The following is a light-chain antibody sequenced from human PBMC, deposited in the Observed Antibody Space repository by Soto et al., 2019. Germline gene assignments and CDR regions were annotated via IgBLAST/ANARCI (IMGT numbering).Light chain of an antibody. J-gene: IGLJ2*01. Sequence: QSVLTQPPSVSGAPGQRVTISCTGRSSNIGAGYDVHWYQQLPGTAPKLLIYGNSNRPSRVPDRFSGSKSGTSASLAITGLQAEDEADYYCQSYESSLSGVVFGGGTKLTVL. CDR1: SSNIGAGYD. CDR3: QSYESSLSGVV. V-gene: IGLV1-40*01. CDR2: GNS.